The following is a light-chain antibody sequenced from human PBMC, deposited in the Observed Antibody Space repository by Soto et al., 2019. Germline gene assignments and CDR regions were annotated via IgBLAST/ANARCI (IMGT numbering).Light chain of an antibody. CDR3: QQYGNSPRA. CDR1: QSVNRNF. CDR2: SAS. J-gene: IGKJ1*01. V-gene: IGKV3-20*01. Sequence: EIVLTQSPGTLSLSPGERATLSCRASQSVNRNFLAWYQQRPGQAPRLLIYSASSRATGIPDRFSGSGSGTDFTLTISRLEPEDFAVYYGQQYGNSPRAFGQGTKVEIK.